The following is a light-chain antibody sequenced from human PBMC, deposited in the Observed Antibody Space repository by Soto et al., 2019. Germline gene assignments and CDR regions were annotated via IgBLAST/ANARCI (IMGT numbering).Light chain of an antibody. CDR3: QQYDTWPPVT. Sequence: EIVLTQSPGTLSLSPGERATLSCRASQSVSGYLAWYQQKPGQAPRLLIYGASSRATGIPDRFSGSGSGTEFTLTISSLQSEDLAVYYCQQYDTWPPVTFGQGTKVDIK. V-gene: IGKV3D-15*01. J-gene: IGKJ1*01. CDR1: QSVSGY. CDR2: GAS.